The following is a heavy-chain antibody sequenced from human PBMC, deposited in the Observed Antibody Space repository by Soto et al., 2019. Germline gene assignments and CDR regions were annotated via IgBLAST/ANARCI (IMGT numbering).Heavy chain of an antibody. CDR3: ASDWYTFSSGIARGGHWYVDL. CDR1: GFTFKNHW. J-gene: IGHJ2*01. V-gene: IGHV3-74*01. Sequence: EVQLVESGGKLVQPGGSLTLSCAASGFTFKNHWMHWVRQAPGKGLVWVSRIHYDGSNTRYADSVNGRFTISRDNAKNPLYLLWSSLKVDDTAVYYCASDWYTFSSGIARGGHWYVDLWGRGTLVTVSS. CDR2: IHYDGSNT. D-gene: IGHD3-10*01.